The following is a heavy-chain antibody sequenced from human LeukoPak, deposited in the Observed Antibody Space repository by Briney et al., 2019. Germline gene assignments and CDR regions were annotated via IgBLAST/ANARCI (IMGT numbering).Heavy chain of an antibody. Sequence: GASVKVSCKASGYTFSDYDINWGRQATGQGLEWMGWINPNSGNAGYARKFQGRVTMTRNTSISTAYMELSSLRSEDTAVYYCARALAWGGSSYSYYYMDVWDKGTTVTVSS. D-gene: IGHD1-26*01. V-gene: IGHV1-8*01. CDR3: ARALAWGGSSYSYYYMDV. J-gene: IGHJ6*03. CDR1: GYTFSDYD. CDR2: INPNSGNA.